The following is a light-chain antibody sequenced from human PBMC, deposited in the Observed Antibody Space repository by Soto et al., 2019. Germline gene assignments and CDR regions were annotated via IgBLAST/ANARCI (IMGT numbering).Light chain of an antibody. V-gene: IGKV2-28*01. CDR1: QRLLHSNGNNY. CDR2: LAS. Sequence: DIVMTQSPLSLPVTPGEPASISCRSSQRLLHSNGNNYLDWYVQKPGQSPQLLISLASNRASGVPDRFSGSGSGTDFILKISRVEAEDVGVYYCLQPLETPWTFGPGTKVEIK. CDR3: LQPLETPWT. J-gene: IGKJ1*01.